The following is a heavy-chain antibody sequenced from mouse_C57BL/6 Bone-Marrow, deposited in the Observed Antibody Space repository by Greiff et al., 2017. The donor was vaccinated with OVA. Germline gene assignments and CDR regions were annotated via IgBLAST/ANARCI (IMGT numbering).Heavy chain of an antibody. CDR2: IRSKSNNYAT. J-gene: IGHJ3*01. Sequence: EVMLVESGGGLVQPKGSLKLSCAASGFSFNTYAMNWVRQAPGKGLEWVARIRSKSNNYATYYADSVKDRFTISRDDSESMLYLQMNNLKTEDTAMYYCVRHERDDYDVFAYWGQGTLVTVSA. V-gene: IGHV10-1*01. CDR3: VRHERDDYDVFAY. CDR1: GFSFNTYA. D-gene: IGHD2-4*01.